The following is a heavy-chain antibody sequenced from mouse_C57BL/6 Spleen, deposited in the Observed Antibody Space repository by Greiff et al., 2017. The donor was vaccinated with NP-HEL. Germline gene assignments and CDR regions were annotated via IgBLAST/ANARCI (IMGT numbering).Heavy chain of an antibody. CDR2: IYPGDGDT. V-gene: IGHV1-80*01. CDR3: ARERYGNYVDYAMDY. CDR1: GYAFSSYW. J-gene: IGHJ4*01. D-gene: IGHD2-10*02. Sequence: VKLQESGAELVKPGASVKISCKASGYAFSSYWMNWVKQRPGKGLEWIGQIYPGDGDTNYNGKFKGKATLTADKSSSTAYMQLSSLTSEDSAVYFCARERYGNYVDYAMDYWGQGTSVTVSS.